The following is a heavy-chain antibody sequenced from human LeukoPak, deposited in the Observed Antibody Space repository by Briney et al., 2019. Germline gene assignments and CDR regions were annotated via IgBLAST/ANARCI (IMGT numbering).Heavy chain of an antibody. CDR2: INHSGST. D-gene: IGHD4-17*01. Sequence: SETLSLTCAVYGGSFSGYYWSWIRQPPGKGLEWIGEINHSGSTNYNPSLKSRVTISVDTSKNRFSLKLSSVTAADTAVYYCARDLNGLTTVTWEVGYYGMDVWGQGTTVTVSS. CDR1: GGSFSGYY. J-gene: IGHJ6*02. CDR3: ARDLNGLTTVTWEVGYYGMDV. V-gene: IGHV4-34*01.